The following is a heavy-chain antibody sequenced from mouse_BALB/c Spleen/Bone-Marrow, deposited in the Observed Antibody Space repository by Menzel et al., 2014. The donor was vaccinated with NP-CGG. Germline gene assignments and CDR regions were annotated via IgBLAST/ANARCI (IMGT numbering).Heavy chain of an antibody. J-gene: IGHJ3*01. V-gene: IGHV5-6-3*01. CDR3: ARGLYYVAYGPGFAY. D-gene: IGHD2-13*01. CDR2: INSNGGTT. Sequence: EVMLVESGGGLVQPGGSLKLSCAASGFTFSNYGMSWVRQTPGKRLDLVATINSNGGTTYYPDSVKGRFTISRDNAKNTLYLQMSSLKSEDTAMYFCARGLYYVAYGPGFAYWGQGTLVTVSA. CDR1: GFTFSNYG.